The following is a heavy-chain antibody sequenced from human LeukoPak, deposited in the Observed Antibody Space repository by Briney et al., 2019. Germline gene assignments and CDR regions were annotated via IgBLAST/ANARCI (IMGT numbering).Heavy chain of an antibody. J-gene: IGHJ4*02. Sequence: SGTLSLTCTVSGGSISNYYWSWIRQSPGKGLDWIGYIYRGSTNYNPSLKSRVTISVDTSKNQVSLKLTSATATDTAVYYCARHAAISAAGTAPFDSWGQGTLVTVSS. D-gene: IGHD6-13*01. V-gene: IGHV4-59*08. CDR2: IYRGST. CDR1: GGSISNYY. CDR3: ARHAAISAAGTAPFDS.